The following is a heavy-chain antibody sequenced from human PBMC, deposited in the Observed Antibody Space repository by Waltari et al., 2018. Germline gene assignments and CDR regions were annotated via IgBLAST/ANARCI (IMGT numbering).Heavy chain of an antibody. J-gene: IGHJ3*01. CDR3: ATYLGASLGTAAFDV. Sequence: GWLRQPPGQGLEWIATMSYSGATYSSPSLKSRVTISRDTSKNQVSLKLGSVTAADTAVYYCATYLGASLGTAAFDVWGQGTMVTVSS. D-gene: IGHD1-1*01. V-gene: IGHV4-39*01. CDR2: MSYSGAT.